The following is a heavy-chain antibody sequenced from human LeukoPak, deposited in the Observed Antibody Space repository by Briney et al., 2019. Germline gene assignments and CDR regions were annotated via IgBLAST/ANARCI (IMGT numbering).Heavy chain of an antibody. CDR1: GFSLSTSGVG. V-gene: IGHV2-5*02. CDR2: FYWDDDK. J-gene: IGHJ4*02. CDR3: ARIIVHQYYFDY. Sequence: SGPTLVKPTQTLTLTCTFSGFSLSTSGVGVGWIRQPPGKALEWLELFYWDDDKRYSPSLKSRLTITKDTSKNQVVLTMTDMDPVDTATYYCARIIVHQYYFDYWGQGTLVTVSS. D-gene: IGHD2/OR15-2a*01.